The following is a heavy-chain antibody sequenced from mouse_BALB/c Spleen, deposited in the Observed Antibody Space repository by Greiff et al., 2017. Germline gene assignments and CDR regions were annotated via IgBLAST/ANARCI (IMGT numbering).Heavy chain of an antibody. V-gene: IGHV5-12-2*01. J-gene: IGHJ2*01. D-gene: IGHD4-1*01. CDR2: ISNGGGST. CDR1: GFTFSSYT. Sequence: EVKLVESGGGLVQPGGSLKLSCAASGFTFSSYTMSWVRQTPEKRLEWVAYISNGGGSTYYPDTVKGRFTISRDNAKNTLYLQMSSLKSEDTAMYYCARLGLTGPYYFDYWGQGTTLTVSS. CDR3: ARLGLTGPYYFDY.